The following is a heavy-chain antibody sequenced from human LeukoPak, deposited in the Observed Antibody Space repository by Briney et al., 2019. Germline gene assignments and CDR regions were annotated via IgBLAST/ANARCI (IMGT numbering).Heavy chain of an antibody. D-gene: IGHD6-13*01. CDR1: GGSFSGYY. CDR2: INHSGST. V-gene: IGHV4-34*01. Sequence: SETLSLTCAVYGGSFSGYYWSWIRRPPGKGLEWIGEINHSGSTNYNPSLKSRVTISVDTSKNQFSLKLSSVTAADTAVYYCARWRTSGYSSSWHRYYYYYGMDVWGKGTTVTVSS. J-gene: IGHJ6*04. CDR3: ARWRTSGYSSSWHRYYYYYGMDV.